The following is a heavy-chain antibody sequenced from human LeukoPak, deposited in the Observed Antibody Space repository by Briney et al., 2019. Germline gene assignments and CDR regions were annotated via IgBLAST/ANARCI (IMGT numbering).Heavy chain of an antibody. J-gene: IGHJ4*02. CDR3: ARGGGYYFDY. CDR2: ISGSSSHT. CDR1: EFTFSDYY. V-gene: IGHV3-11*05. Sequence: RPGGSLRLSCAASEFTFSDYYMNWIRQAPGKGLEWLSYISGSSSHTNYADSVKGRFTISRDNAKNSLYLQMNSLRAEDSAVYYCARGGGYYFDYWGQGTLVTVSS. D-gene: IGHD6-13*01.